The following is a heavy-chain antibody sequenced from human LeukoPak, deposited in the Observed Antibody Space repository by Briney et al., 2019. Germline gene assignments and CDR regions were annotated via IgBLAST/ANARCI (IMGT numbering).Heavy chain of an antibody. D-gene: IGHD4-17*01. CDR1: GFTFANAW. Sequence: GGSLRLSCAASGFTFANAWMSWVRQAPGKGLECVGRIKSKTDGETTDYAAPVKGRFTISRDNSKNSLFLQMTSLRAEDTAVYYCVYGDFVRTVNYFDYWGQGTLVTVSS. J-gene: IGHJ4*02. CDR3: VYGDFVRTVNYFDY. CDR2: IKSKTDGETT. V-gene: IGHV3-15*01.